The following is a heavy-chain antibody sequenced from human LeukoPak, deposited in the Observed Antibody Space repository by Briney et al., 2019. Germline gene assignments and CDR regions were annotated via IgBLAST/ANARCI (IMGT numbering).Heavy chain of an antibody. Sequence: PRGSLRLSCAASGFTFGIYAMSWVRQAPGKGLEWVSPISGRGGSTYYADSVKGRFTISRDNSKTTLYLQMNSLRAEDTAVYYCAKDPGGNYGSGSYFSFDPWGQGTLVTVSS. CDR2: ISGRGGST. CDR3: AKDPGGNYGSGSYFSFDP. J-gene: IGHJ5*02. CDR1: GFTFGIYA. V-gene: IGHV3-23*01. D-gene: IGHD3-10*01.